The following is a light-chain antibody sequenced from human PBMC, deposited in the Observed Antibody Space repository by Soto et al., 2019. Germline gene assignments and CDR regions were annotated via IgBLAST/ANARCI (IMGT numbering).Light chain of an antibody. J-gene: IGLJ2*01. CDR3: SSYAGSTNYAL. V-gene: IGLV2-8*01. Sequence: QSALTQPPSASGSPGQSVTISCTGTSSDVGGYNSVAWYQQHPGKAPRLMIYAVSKRPSGVPDRFSGSKSSNTASLTVSGLQGEDEADYYCSSYAGSTNYALFGGGTKLTVL. CDR2: AVS. CDR1: SSDVGGYNS.